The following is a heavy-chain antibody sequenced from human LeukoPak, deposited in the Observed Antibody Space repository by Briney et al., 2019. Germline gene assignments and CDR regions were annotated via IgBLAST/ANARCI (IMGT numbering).Heavy chain of an antibody. V-gene: IGHV3-30-3*01. Sequence: GGSLRLSCAASGFTFSSYAMHWVRQAPGKGLEWVAVISYDGSNKYYADSVKGRFTISRDNSKNTLYLQMNSLRAEDTAVYYCARAQSGSYYQYWGQGTLVTVPS. CDR3: ARAQSGSYYQY. D-gene: IGHD1-26*01. J-gene: IGHJ4*02. CDR1: GFTFSSYA. CDR2: ISYDGSNK.